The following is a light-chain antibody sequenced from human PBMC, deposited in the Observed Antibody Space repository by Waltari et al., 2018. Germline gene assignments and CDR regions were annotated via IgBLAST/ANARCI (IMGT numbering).Light chain of an antibody. CDR2: GTS. J-gene: IGKJ3*01. CDR3: QEYKNWPPLFT. Sequence: EIVMTQSPATLSVSPGERATLSCRASQSVSTNLAWYQQKPGQAPRLLIYGTSTRATGIPASFSGSESGTEFTLTISSLQSEDFSVYYCQEYKNWPPLFTFGPGTKVDIK. V-gene: IGKV3-15*01. CDR1: QSVSTN.